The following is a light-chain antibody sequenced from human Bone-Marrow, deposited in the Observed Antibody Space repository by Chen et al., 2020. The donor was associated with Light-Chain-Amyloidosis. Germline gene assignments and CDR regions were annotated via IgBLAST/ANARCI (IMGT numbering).Light chain of an antibody. J-gene: IGLJ3*02. CDR2: EGS. Sequence: QSALPPPASVSGSPGQSITISCTGTSSDVGSYNLVSWYQQHPGKAPKLMIYEGSKRPSGVSNRFSGSKSGNTASLTISGLQAEDEADYYCCSYAGSSTLVFGGGTKLTVL. V-gene: IGLV2-23*01. CDR1: SSDVGSYNL. CDR3: CSYAGSSTLV.